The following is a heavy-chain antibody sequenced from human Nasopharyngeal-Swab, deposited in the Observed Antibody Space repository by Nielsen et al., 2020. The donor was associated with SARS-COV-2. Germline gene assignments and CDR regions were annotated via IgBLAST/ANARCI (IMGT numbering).Heavy chain of an antibody. V-gene: IGHV4-34*01. D-gene: IGHD1-14*01. J-gene: IGHJ4*02. CDR2: INHSDRT. Sequence: WIRQPPGKGLEWIGEINHSDRTIYNPSLKSRLTISADASKNQFSLVLRFVTAADTEVYYCTRSTWNHLDSWGPGTLVTVSS. CDR3: TRSTWNHLDS.